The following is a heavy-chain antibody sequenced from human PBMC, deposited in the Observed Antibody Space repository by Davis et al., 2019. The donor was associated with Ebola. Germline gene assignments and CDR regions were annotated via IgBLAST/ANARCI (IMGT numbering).Heavy chain of an antibody. V-gene: IGHV4-34*01. CDR3: ARGRVDFDF. CDR2: INHSGST. CDR1: GGSFSDYY. D-gene: IGHD3-3*01. Sequence: PGGSLRLSCAVFGGSFSDYYWSWIRQPPGKGLEWIGEINHSGSTNYNPSLKSRVTISVDTSKNQFSLKLSSVTAADTAVYYCARGRVDFDFWGQGTLVTVSS. J-gene: IGHJ4*02.